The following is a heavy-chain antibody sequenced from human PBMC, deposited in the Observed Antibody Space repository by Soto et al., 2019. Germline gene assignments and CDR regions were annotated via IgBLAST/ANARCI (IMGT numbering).Heavy chain of an antibody. D-gene: IGHD3-10*01. J-gene: IGHJ5*02. V-gene: IGHV1-18*01. CDR2: ISAYNGNT. CDR3: AREETWFGELAGHWFDP. CDR1: GYTFTSYG. Sequence: QVQLVQSGAEVKKPGASVKVSCKASGYTFTSYGISWVRQAPGHGLEWMGWISAYNGNTNYAQKLQGRVTMTTDTSTSTAYMELRSLRSDDTAVYYCAREETWFGELAGHWFDPWGQGTLVTVSS.